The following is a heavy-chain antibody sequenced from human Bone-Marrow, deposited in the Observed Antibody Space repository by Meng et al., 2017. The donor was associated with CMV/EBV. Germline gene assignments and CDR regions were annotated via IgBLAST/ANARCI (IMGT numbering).Heavy chain of an antibody. Sequence: GESLKISCAASGFTFSSYGMHWVRQAPGKGLEWVAFIRYDGSNKYYADSVKGRFTISRDNSKNTLYLQMNSLRAEDTAVYYCAKDSSSWSTEPNYFDYWGQGTLVTSPQ. J-gene: IGHJ4*02. D-gene: IGHD6-13*01. CDR3: AKDSSSWSTEPNYFDY. CDR1: GFTFSSYG. CDR2: IRYDGSNK. V-gene: IGHV3-30*02.